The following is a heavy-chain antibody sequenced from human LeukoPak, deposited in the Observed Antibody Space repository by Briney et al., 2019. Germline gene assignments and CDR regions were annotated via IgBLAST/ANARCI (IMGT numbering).Heavy chain of an antibody. J-gene: IGHJ4*02. CDR2: IYYSGST. CDR3: ARDLRIDWKEPGIAAAGTSYFDY. V-gene: IGHV4-39*07. CDR1: GGSISSSSYY. D-gene: IGHD6-13*01. Sequence: SETLSLTCTVSGGSISSSSYYWGWIRQPPGKGLEWIGSIYYSGSTYYNPSLKSRVTMSVDTSKNQFSLKLSSVTAADTAVYYCARDLRIDWKEPGIAAAGTSYFDYWGQGTLVTVSS.